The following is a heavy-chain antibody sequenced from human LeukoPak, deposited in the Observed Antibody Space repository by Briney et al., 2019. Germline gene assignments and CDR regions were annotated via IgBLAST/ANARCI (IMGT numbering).Heavy chain of an antibody. J-gene: IGHJ6*04. CDR1: GFTFSSYR. Sequence: GGSLRLSCAASGFTFSSYRMNWVRQAPGKGLEWVSYISSSSNTIYYADSVKGRFTISRGNAKNSLYLQMNSLRAEDTAVYYCAELGITMIGGVWGKGTTVTISS. CDR3: AELGITMIGGV. D-gene: IGHD3-10*02. CDR2: ISSSSNTI. V-gene: IGHV3-48*04.